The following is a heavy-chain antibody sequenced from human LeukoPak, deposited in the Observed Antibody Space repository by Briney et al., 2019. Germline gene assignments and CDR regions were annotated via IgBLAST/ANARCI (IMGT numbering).Heavy chain of an antibody. CDR2: IYSSGST. CDR1: GGSIRSYY. V-gene: IGHV4-4*07. CDR3: ARGAEYYAIWRGYAGYSDY. J-gene: IGHJ4*02. Sequence: SETLSLTCTVSGGSIRSYYWSWIRQPARKGLEWMGRIYSSGSTNYNPSLRSRVTISLDRSKKKFSLKLTSVTAADTAVYFCARGAEYYAIWRGYAGYSDYWGQGISVTVSS. D-gene: IGHD3-3*01.